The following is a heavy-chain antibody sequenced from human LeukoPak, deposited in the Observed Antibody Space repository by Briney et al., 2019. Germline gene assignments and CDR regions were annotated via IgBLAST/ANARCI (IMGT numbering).Heavy chain of an antibody. J-gene: IGHJ6*03. V-gene: IGHV4-59*01. CDR2: IYYSGST. CDR3: ARSYYYDSSGYYPGDYYYYMDV. CDR1: GGSISSYY. D-gene: IGHD3-22*01. Sequence: PSETLSLTCTVSGGSISSYYWSWIRQPPGKGLEWIGYIYYSGSTNYNPSLKSRVTISVDTSKNQFSLKLSSVTAADTAVYYCARSYYYDSSGYYPGDYYYYMDVWGKGTTVTVSS.